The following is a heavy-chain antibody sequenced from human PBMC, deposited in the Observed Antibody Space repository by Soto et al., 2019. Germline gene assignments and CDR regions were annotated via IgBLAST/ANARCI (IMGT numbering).Heavy chain of an antibody. V-gene: IGHV1-69*13. CDR3: ARGDIVGVPAADTYNRFDP. Sequence: GASVKVSCKASGGTFSSYAISWVRQAPGQGLEWMGGIIPIFGTANYAQKFQGRVTITADESTSTAYMELSSLRSEDTAVYYCARGDIVGVPAADTYNRFDPWGQGTLVTVSS. D-gene: IGHD2-2*01. CDR1: GGTFSSYA. CDR2: IIPIFGTA. J-gene: IGHJ5*02.